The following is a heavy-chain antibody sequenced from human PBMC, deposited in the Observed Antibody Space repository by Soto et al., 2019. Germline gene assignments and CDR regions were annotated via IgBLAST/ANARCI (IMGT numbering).Heavy chain of an antibody. CDR3: ARDVPYCSGGSCSRGDAFDI. V-gene: IGHV1-18*01. CDR1: GYTFTSYG. Sequence: ASVKVSCKASGYTFTSYGISWVRQAPGQGLEWMGWISAYNGNTNYAQKLQGRGTMTTDTSTSTAYMELRSLRSDDTAVYYCARDVPYCSGGSCSRGDAFDIWGKGTMVTVSS. CDR2: ISAYNGNT. D-gene: IGHD2-15*01. J-gene: IGHJ3*02.